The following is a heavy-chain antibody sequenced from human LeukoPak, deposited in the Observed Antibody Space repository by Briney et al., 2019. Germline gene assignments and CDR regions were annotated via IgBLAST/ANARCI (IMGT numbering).Heavy chain of an antibody. CDR3: ARDPSSWYYYYMDV. V-gene: IGHV3-23*01. J-gene: IGHJ6*03. CDR2: ISGSGGST. CDR1: GFTFSSYA. Sequence: GGSLRLSCAASGFTFSSYAMSWVRQAPGKGLEWVSAISGSGGSTYYADSVKGRFTISRDNSKNSLYLQMNSLRAEDTAVYYCARDPSSWYYYYMDVWGKGTTVTVSS. D-gene: IGHD6-13*01.